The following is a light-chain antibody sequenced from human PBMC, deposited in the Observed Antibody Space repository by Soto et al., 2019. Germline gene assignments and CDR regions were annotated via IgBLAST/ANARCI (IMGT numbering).Light chain of an antibody. V-gene: IGKV3-20*01. CDR3: QQYISSPET. CDR2: GAS. CDR1: QGVSSY. Sequence: EIVLTQSPGTLSLSPGDRATLSCRASQGVSSYLAWYQQKPGQAPRLLVYGASSRATSIPDRFSGSGSGTDFTLTISRLEPEDFAVYYCQQYISSPETFGQGTRVEIK. J-gene: IGKJ1*01.